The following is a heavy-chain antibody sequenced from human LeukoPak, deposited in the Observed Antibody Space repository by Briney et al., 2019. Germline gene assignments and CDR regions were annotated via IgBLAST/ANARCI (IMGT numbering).Heavy chain of an antibody. CDR2: ISPYNGNT. CDR1: GYTFNSYG. V-gene: IGHV1-18*01. J-gene: IGHJ3*02. Sequence: ASVKVSCKASGYTFNSYGISWVRQAPGQGLEWMGWISPYNGNTKFAQKFQGRVTVTTETSTSTAYMELRSLRSDDTAVYYCARQSYFDGRGDNAFDIWGQGTMVTVSS. CDR3: ARQSYFDGRGDNAFDI. D-gene: IGHD2-15*01.